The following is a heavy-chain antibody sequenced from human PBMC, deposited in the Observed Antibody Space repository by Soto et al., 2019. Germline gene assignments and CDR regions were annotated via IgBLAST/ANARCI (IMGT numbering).Heavy chain of an antibody. CDR1: GGTFSSYA. Sequence: QVQLVQSGAEVKKPGSSVKVSCKASGGTFSSYAISWVRQAPGQGLEWMGGVIPIFGTANYAQKFQGRVTMTADDSTSTAYMELSSLRSEDTAVYYCARDNNPPSRGSDRAYYFDYWGQGTLVTVSS. D-gene: IGHD1-26*01. V-gene: IGHV1-69*01. J-gene: IGHJ4*02. CDR3: ARDNNPPSRGSDRAYYFDY. CDR2: VIPIFGTA.